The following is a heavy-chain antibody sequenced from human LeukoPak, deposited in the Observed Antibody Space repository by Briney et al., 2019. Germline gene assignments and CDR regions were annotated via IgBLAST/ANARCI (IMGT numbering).Heavy chain of an antibody. J-gene: IGHJ4*02. Sequence: GGSLRLSCAASGFTFSSYRMHWVRQAPGKGLAGVSSISSSSSYIYYADSVKGRFTISRDNAKNSLYLQRNSLRAEDTAVYYCARDSSSWVDYWGQGTLVTVSS. CDR1: GFTFSSYR. CDR3: ARDSSSWVDY. CDR2: ISSSSSYI. V-gene: IGHV3-21*01. D-gene: IGHD6-13*01.